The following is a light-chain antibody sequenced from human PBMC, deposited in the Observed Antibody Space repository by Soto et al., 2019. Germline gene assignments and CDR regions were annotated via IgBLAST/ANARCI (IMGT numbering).Light chain of an antibody. Sequence: QSVLTQPASVSGSPGQSITISCTGTSSDIGGYNYVSWYQQHPGKAPKLIISEVSNRPSGVSNRFSGSKSGNTASLTISGLQAEDEAGYYCSSYASNTLYVFGTGTKLTVL. CDR3: SSYASNTLYV. CDR1: SSDIGGYNY. V-gene: IGLV2-14*01. J-gene: IGLJ1*01. CDR2: EVS.